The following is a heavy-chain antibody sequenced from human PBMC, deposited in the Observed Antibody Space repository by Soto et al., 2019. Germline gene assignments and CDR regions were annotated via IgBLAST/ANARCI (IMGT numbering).Heavy chain of an antibody. D-gene: IGHD2-15*01. CDR1: GDSVSSNSAA. V-gene: IGHV6-1*01. CDR2: TYYRSKWYN. J-gene: IGHJ3*02. CDR3: ARVKLGYCSGGSCYRLRAFNI. Sequence: PSQTLSLTCAISGDSVSSNSAACNWIRQSPSRGLEWLGRTYYRSKWYNDYAVSVKSRITINPDTSKNQFSLQLNSVTPEDTAVYYCARVKLGYCSGGSCYRLRAFNIWGQGTMVTVSS.